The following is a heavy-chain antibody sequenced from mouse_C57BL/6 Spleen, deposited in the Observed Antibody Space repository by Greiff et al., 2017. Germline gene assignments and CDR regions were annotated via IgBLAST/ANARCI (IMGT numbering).Heavy chain of an antibody. CDR1: GYTFTSYW. V-gene: IGHV1-64*01. J-gene: IGHJ1*03. CDR2: IHPNSGST. CDR3: ARGGYYDYSNWYFDV. D-gene: IGHD2-4*01. Sequence: QVQLQQPGAELVKPGASVKLSCKASGYTFTSYWMHWVKQRPGQGLEWIGMIHPNSGSTNYNEKFKSKATLTVDKSSSTAYMQLSSLTSEDSAVYYCARGGYYDYSNWYFDVWGTGTTVTVSS.